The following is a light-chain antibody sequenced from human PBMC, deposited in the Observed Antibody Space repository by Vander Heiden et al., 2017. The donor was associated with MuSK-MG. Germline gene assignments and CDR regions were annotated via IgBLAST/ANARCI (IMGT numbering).Light chain of an antibody. Sequence: DIVLTQSPATLSLSPGERATLSCRASQSISGSYLAWYQQKPGQAPRVLMYGASSRATGIPDRFSGSGSGTDFTLTITRLEPEDFAVYYCQQYGSSPPITFGQGTRLEI. CDR1: QSISGSY. J-gene: IGKJ5*01. CDR3: QQYGSSPPIT. V-gene: IGKV3-20*01. CDR2: GAS.